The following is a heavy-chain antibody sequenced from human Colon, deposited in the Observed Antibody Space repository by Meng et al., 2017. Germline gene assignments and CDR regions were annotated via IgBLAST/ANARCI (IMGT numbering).Heavy chain of an antibody. CDR1: GFTFSSYA. CDR3: ARDRTHDYGDYVSYYYYGMDV. Sequence: GESLKISCAASGFTFSSYAMHWVRQAPGKGLEWVAVISYDGSNKYYADSVKGRFTISRDNSKNTLYLQMNSLRAEDTAVYYCARDRTHDYGDYVSYYYYGMDVWGQGTMV. D-gene: IGHD4-17*01. CDR2: ISYDGSNK. J-gene: IGHJ6*02. V-gene: IGHV3-30*04.